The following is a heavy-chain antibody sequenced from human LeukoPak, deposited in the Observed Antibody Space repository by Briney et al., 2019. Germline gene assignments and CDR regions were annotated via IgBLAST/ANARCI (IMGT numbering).Heavy chain of an antibody. CDR2: INSNSGGT. J-gene: IGHJ4*02. Sequence: GASVKVSCKASGFAFNKYGFSWVRQAPGQGLEWMGRINSNSGGTNYAQKFQGRVTMTRDTSIRTAYMELSRLTSDDTAVYYCAISVEMAAMPSYDYWGQGTLVTVSS. D-gene: IGHD5-24*01. CDR1: GFAFNKYG. V-gene: IGHV1-2*02. CDR3: AISVEMAAMPSYDY.